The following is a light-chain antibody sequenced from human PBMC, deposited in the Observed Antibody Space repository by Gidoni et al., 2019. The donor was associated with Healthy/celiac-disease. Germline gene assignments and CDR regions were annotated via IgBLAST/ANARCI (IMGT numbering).Light chain of an antibody. CDR3: QQYVNLPPFT. V-gene: IGKV1-33*01. CDR1: QDISNY. CDR2: DAS. J-gene: IGKJ3*01. Sequence: DIPMTQSPSSLSASVGDRVTITCQASQDISNYLNWYHQKPGQAPTLLIYDASNLEKGVPSRFSGSGSGTDFTFTISSLQPEDNATYYCQQYVNLPPFTFGPGTRVEIK.